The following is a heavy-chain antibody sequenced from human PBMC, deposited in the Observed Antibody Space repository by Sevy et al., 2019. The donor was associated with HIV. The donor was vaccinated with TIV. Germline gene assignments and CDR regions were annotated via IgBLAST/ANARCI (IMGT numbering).Heavy chain of an antibody. D-gene: IGHD2-8*01. V-gene: IGHV3-15*01. J-gene: IGHJ6*02. CDR2: IKSIRDGGTT. CDR3: STDPIIVLLVTDGMVV. Sequence: GGSLRLSCAASGFTFTYAWMTWVRQAPGKGLEWVGRIKSIRDGGTTDYAAPGKGRFINSRDDSKNTLYLQRTSLKTEDTAVYYCSTDPIIVLLVTDGMVVWGQGTTVTVSS. CDR1: GFTFTYAW.